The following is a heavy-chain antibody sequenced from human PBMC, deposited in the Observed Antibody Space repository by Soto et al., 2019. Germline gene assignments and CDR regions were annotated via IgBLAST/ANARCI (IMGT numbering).Heavy chain of an antibody. CDR1: GVSIGSHF. J-gene: IGHJ3*02. V-gene: IGHV4-59*11. Sequence: SETLSLTCSVSGVSIGSHFWSWIRQAPWKGPELVGYIYHTVNTKYNPALKSRVTISMDTSKKQLSLQLSSVTAADTAVYYCARLQYTVVTALDIWGQGTMVTVSS. D-gene: IGHD2-15*01. CDR3: ARLQYTVVTALDI. CDR2: IYHTVNT.